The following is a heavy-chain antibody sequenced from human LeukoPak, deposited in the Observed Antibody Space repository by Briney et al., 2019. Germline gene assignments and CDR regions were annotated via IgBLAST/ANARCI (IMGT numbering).Heavy chain of an antibody. V-gene: IGHV3-7*01. D-gene: IGHD1-26*01. CDR2: IKQDGSEK. J-gene: IGHJ4*02. CDR1: GFTFINYW. CDR3: ARVWGSGSYYFDY. Sequence: GGSLRLSCAASGFTFINYWMTWVRQAPGKGLEWVANIKQDGSEKYYVDSVKGRFTISRDSAKHSLYLKMNSLRAEDTAVYYCARVWGSGSYYFDYWGQGTLVTVSS.